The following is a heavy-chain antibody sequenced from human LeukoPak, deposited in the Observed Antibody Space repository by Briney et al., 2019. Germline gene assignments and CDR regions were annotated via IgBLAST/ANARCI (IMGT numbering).Heavy chain of an antibody. D-gene: IGHD6-19*01. V-gene: IGHV4-34*01. CDR1: GGSFSGYY. CDR2: INHSGST. J-gene: IGHJ4*02. Sequence: SETLSLTCAVYGGSFSGYYWSWIRQPPGKGLEWIGEINHSGSTNYNPSLKSRVTISVDTSKNQFSLKLSSVTAADTAVYYCARVVGFAVAGYYFDYWGQGTRVTVSS. CDR3: ARVVGFAVAGYYFDY.